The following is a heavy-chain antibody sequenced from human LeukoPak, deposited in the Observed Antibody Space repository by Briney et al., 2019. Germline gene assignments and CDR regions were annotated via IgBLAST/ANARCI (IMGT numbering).Heavy chain of an antibody. Sequence: ASVKVSCKASGYTFTGFYMHWVRQAAGQGLEWMGWNNPNRGGTNYAQKFQGRVTMTRDTSISTAYMELSRLRSDDTAVYYCARDRQLGGYSSRCCFYYYYMDVWGKGTTVTVSS. CDR3: ARDRQLGGYSSRCCFYYYYMDV. CDR2: NNPNRGGT. J-gene: IGHJ6*03. D-gene: IGHD6-13*01. V-gene: IGHV1-2*02. CDR1: GYTFTGFY.